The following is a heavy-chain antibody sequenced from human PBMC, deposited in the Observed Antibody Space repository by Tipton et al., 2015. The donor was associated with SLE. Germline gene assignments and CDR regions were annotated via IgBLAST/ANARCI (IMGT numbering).Heavy chain of an antibody. CDR2: MNPNSGNT. J-gene: IGHJ4*02. Sequence: QLVQSGAEVKKPGASVKVSCKASGYTFTSYDINWVRQATGQGLEWMGWMNPNSGNTGYAQKFQGRVTMTRNTSISTAYMELSSLRSDDTAVYYCARFPGVVPAAGLDYWGQGTLVTVSS. CDR1: GYTFTSYD. CDR3: ARFPGVVPAAGLDY. V-gene: IGHV1-8*01. D-gene: IGHD2-2*01.